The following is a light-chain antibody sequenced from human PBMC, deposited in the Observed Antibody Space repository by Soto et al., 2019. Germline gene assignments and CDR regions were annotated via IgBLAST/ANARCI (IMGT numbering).Light chain of an antibody. CDR1: QSISNC. CDR3: QQYKSYSPT. Sequence: DTQMTQSPSTLSASVGDRVTITCRASQSISNCLAWYQQRPGRAPNLLIHTASTLKSGVPSRFSGSGSGTEFPLTISRLQPDDFATYYCQQYKSYSPTFGQGTKVEIK. V-gene: IGKV1-5*03. J-gene: IGKJ1*01. CDR2: TAS.